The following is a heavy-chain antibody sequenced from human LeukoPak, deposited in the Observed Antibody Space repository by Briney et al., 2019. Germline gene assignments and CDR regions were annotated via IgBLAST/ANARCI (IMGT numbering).Heavy chain of an antibody. J-gene: IGHJ5*02. D-gene: IGHD2-2*01. CDR1: GYSITDGYY. Sequence: PSETLSLTCAVSGYSITDGYYWGWIRQPPGKGPEYIGFVYHSGSTYYNPSLRRRVTMSVDTSKNQFSLNLTSVTAADTAVYFCARVVGSSSSKNWFDPWGQGTLVTVS. CDR3: ARVVGSSSSKNWFDP. V-gene: IGHV4-38-2*01. CDR2: VYHSGST.